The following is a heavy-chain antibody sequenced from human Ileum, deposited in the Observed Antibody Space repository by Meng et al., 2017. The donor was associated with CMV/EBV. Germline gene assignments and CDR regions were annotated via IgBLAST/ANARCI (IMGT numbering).Heavy chain of an antibody. Sequence: CTVSGGSISSYCRSWIRQPPGKGLEWIGYIYYSGSNNYNRSLKSRVTISVDTSKNQFSLKLSSVTAADKAVYYCAREAVAGANWFDPWGQGTLVTVSS. CDR2: IYYSGSN. CDR1: GGSISSYC. J-gene: IGHJ5*02. CDR3: AREAVAGANWFDP. V-gene: IGHV4-59*01. D-gene: IGHD6-19*01.